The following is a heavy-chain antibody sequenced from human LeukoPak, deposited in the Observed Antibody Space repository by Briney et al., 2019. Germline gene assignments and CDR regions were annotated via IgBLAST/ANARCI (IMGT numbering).Heavy chain of an antibody. CDR2: IYASGGA. CDR3: VRRHDY. J-gene: IGHJ4*02. V-gene: IGHV3-53*01. CDR1: GFDVNDNF. Sequence: GGSLRLSCVASGFDVNDNFMIWVRQAPGQGLEWISTIYASGGAYHAESVKGRFSAFRDTSKNTIFLQMNKLTVDDTAMYYCVRRHDYWGQGTLVTVSS.